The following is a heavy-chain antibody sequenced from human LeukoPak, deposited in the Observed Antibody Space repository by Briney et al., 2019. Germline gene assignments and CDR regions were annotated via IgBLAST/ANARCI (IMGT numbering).Heavy chain of an antibody. CDR3: ARELYDFWSGYPRGYFDY. D-gene: IGHD3-3*01. V-gene: IGHV4-30-2*01. Sequence: SQTLSLTCTVSGGSISSGGYYWSWIRQPPGKGLEWIGYIYHSGSTNYNPSLKSRVTMSVDTSKNQFSLKLSSVTAADTAVYYCARELYDFWSGYPRGYFDYWGQGTLVTVSS. CDR1: GGSISSGGYY. J-gene: IGHJ4*02. CDR2: IYHSGST.